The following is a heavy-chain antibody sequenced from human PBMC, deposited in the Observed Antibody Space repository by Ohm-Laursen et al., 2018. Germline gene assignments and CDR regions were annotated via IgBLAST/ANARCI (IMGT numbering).Heavy chain of an antibody. CDR2: IYHNGIS. D-gene: IGHD6-13*01. CDR3: AREYSSNLDY. Sequence: SDTLSLTCTVSGGSIGSISSYYWSWIRQPPGKGLEWIGYIYHNGISYYNPSLKSRVTISVDTSKNQFSLKLNSVTAADTAVYYCAREYSSNLDYWGQGTLVTVSS. V-gene: IGHV4-61*01. J-gene: IGHJ4*02. CDR1: GGSIGSISSYY.